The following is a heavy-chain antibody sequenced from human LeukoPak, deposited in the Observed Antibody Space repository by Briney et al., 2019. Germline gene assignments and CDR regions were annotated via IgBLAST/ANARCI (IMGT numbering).Heavy chain of an antibody. Sequence: PGGSLRLSCAASVFTFSSYWMHWVRQAPGKGLVWVSRINSDGSSTSYADSVTGRFTISRDNAKNTLDLQMNSLRAEDTAVYYCARGPRVTNNWFDPWGQGTLVTVSS. CDR3: ARGPRVTNNWFDP. CDR1: VFTFSSYW. J-gene: IGHJ5*02. CDR2: INSDGSST. V-gene: IGHV3-74*01. D-gene: IGHD4-11*01.